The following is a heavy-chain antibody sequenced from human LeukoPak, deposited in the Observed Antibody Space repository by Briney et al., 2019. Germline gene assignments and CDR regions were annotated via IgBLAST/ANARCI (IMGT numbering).Heavy chain of an antibody. J-gene: IGHJ5*02. CDR2: ISGSGGST. D-gene: IGHD3-22*01. V-gene: IGHV3-23*01. Sequence: PGGSLRLSCAASGFTFSTYAMSWVRQAPGKGLEWVSAISGSGGSTYYADSVKGRFTISRDNSKNTLYLQMNSLRAEDTAVYYCAKGVSRYYEPDNWFDPWGQGTLVTVSS. CDR1: GFTFSTYA. CDR3: AKGVSRYYEPDNWFDP.